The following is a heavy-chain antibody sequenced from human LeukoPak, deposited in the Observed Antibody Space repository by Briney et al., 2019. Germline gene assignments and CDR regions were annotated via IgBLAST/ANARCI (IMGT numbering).Heavy chain of an antibody. D-gene: IGHD2-2*01. CDR2: ISAYNGNT. Sequence: ASVKVSSKASGYTFTSYGISWVRQAPGQGLEWMGWISAYNGNTNYAQKLQGRVTMTTDTSTSTAYMELRSLRSDDTAVYYCARELGYCSSTSCSSYFDLWGRGTLVTVSS. V-gene: IGHV1-18*01. J-gene: IGHJ2*01. CDR3: ARELGYCSSTSCSSYFDL. CDR1: GYTFTSYG.